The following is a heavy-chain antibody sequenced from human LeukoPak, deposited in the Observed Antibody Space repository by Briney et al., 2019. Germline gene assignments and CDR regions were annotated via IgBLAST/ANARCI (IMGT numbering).Heavy chain of an antibody. J-gene: IGHJ5*01. CDR2: VHPSGGA. V-gene: IGHV4-4*07. CDR3: ARVLGVNDKYFDS. D-gene: IGHD1-1*01. CDR1: GDGLSLYY. Sequence: SETQSLTCNVSGDGLSLYYWSWIRQPAGKGLEWIGRVHPSGGANYNYSLRSRVTLSVDSSKNQVFLRLTSVTVADTAVYYCARVLGVNDKYFDSWGQGTPVTVSS.